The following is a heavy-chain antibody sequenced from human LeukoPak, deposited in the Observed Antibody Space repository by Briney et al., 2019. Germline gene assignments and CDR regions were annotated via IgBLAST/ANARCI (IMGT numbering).Heavy chain of an antibody. CDR1: VYTFTSYA. CDR2: TNAGNDNT. J-gene: IGHJ4*02. Sequence: ASVTVSLTCTVYTFTSYAMQWVRQAPGQRLERVGWTNAGNDNTKYTHKFQGRDTLTTDTVASSDNMELSRLRSVDTAVYYCEWEGRYYYYYSSNRYYFDRRGQGTLVTVS. D-gene: IGHD3-22*01. V-gene: IGHV1-3*01. CDR3: EWEGRYYYYYSSNRYYFDR.